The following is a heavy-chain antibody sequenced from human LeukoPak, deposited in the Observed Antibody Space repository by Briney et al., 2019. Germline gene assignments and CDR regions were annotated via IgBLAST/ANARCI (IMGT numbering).Heavy chain of an antibody. CDR1: GFTFSSYA. CDR2: ISGSGGST. CDR3: AKGDIQPWLRTPYYYYYMDV. J-gene: IGHJ6*03. Sequence: GGSLRLSCAASGFTFSSYAMSWVRQAPGKGLEWVSAISGSGGSTYYADSVKGRFTISRDNSKNTLYLQVNSLRAEDTAVYYCAKGDIQPWLRTPYYYYYMDVWGKGTTVTVSS. V-gene: IGHV3-23*01. D-gene: IGHD5-18*01.